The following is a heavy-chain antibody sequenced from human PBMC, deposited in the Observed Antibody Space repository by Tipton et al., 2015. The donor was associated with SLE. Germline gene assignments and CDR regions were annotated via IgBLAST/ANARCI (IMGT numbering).Heavy chain of an antibody. V-gene: IGHV4-59*01. J-gene: IGHJ3*02. D-gene: IGHD2-21*01. Sequence: LRFSCSVSGAAISVYYWSWIRQPPGKGLEWIGYVSYSGSTNYNPSLKSRVTISVDTSMNHLSLKLNSVTAADTAVYFCAVHSIRDPAFDIWGQGTMVTVSS. CDR1: GAAISVYY. CDR2: VSYSGST. CDR3: AVHSIRDPAFDI.